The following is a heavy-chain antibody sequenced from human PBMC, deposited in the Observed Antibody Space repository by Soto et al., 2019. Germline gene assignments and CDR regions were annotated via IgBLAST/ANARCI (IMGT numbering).Heavy chain of an antibody. CDR1: GFTFSSYA. J-gene: IGHJ6*02. D-gene: IGHD5-18*01. CDR3: ARGWVDTAMVRLRYGMDV. CDR2: ISYDGSNK. Sequence: QVQLVESGGGVVQPGRSLRLSCAAAGFTFSSYAMHWVRQAPGKGREWVAVISYDGSNKYYADSVKGRFTISRDNSKNTLYLQMNSLRAEDTAVYYCARGWVDTAMVRLRYGMDVWGQGTTVTVSS. V-gene: IGHV3-30-3*01.